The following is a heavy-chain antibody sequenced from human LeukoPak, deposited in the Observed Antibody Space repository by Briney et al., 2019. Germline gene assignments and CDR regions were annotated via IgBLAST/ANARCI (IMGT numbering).Heavy chain of an antibody. J-gene: IGHJ5*02. Sequence: GASVKVSCKASGYTFTSYYLHWVRQAPGQGLERMGIINPSGGDSSYAQRFRSRVTMTRDTSTSTVYMELSSLRSEDTAVYYCARGYYDIAPWGQGTLVTVSS. CDR3: ARGYYDIAP. CDR2: INPSGGDS. V-gene: IGHV1-46*01. D-gene: IGHD3-9*01. CDR1: GYTFTSYY.